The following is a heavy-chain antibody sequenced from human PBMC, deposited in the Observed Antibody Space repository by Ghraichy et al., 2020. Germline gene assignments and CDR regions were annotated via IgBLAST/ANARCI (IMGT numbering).Heavy chain of an antibody. CDR3: AKNIVAAGKYYYYYYGMDV. V-gene: IGHV3-7*01. D-gene: IGHD6-25*01. J-gene: IGHJ6*02. CDR2: IKQDGSEE. CDR1: GFTFSGYW. Sequence: GESLNISCAASGFTFSGYWMSWVRQAPGKGLEWVASIKQDGSEEHYVDSVKGRFTISRDNAKISLSLQMNSLRAEDTAVYYCAKNIVAAGKYYYYYYGMDVWGQGTTVTVSS.